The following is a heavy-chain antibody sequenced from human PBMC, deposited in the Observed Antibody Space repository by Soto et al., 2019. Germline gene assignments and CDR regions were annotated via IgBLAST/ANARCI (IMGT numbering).Heavy chain of an antibody. D-gene: IGHD6-13*01. Sequence: GASVKVSCKAPADTFTSYYIHWVRQAPGHGLEWMGIINPNGGSTRFAQTFQGRITMTTDTSTSTVYMELRSLRSEDTAVYYCARGYSSSWYGQYYYYYYGMDVWGQGTTVTVSS. CDR2: INPNGGST. CDR3: ARGYSSSWYGQYYYYYYGMDV. V-gene: IGHV1-46*01. CDR1: ADTFTSYY. J-gene: IGHJ6*02.